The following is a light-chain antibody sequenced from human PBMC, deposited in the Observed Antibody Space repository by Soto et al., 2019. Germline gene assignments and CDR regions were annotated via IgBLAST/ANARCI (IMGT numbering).Light chain of an antibody. V-gene: IGKV2-30*01. CDR2: KVS. J-gene: IGKJ3*01. Sequence: DVVMTQSPLFLSVTLGQPASISCRSSQSLVFSGGNTYLNWFQQRPGQSPRRLIYKVSNRDSGVPDRFSGSGAGTDFTLKISRLEAEDVGVYYCMQGTHWPFTFGPETKVDI. CDR3: MQGTHWPFT. CDR1: QSLVFSGGNTY.